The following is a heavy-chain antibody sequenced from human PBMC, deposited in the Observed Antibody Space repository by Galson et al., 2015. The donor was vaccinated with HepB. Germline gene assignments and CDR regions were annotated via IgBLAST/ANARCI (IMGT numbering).Heavy chain of an antibody. CDR3: AKDWGGRLRFFDY. J-gene: IGHJ4*02. D-gene: IGHD3-16*01. CDR2: ISSTGGST. Sequence: SLRLSCAASGFTFSSYAMSWVRQAPGKGLEWVSAISSTGGSTYYADSVKGRFAISRDNSENTLYLQMNSLRAEDTAVYYCAKDWGGRLRFFDYWGQGTLVTVSS. V-gene: IGHV3-23*01. CDR1: GFTFSSYA.